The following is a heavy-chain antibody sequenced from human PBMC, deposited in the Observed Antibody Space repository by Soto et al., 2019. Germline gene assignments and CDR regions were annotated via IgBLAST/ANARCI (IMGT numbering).Heavy chain of an antibody. CDR3: ATLPPRIVVTVLPIPS. CDR1: DHSVSRTHW. V-gene: IGHV4-4*02. J-gene: IGHJ4*02. CDR2: AYHTRST. D-gene: IGHD2-21*01. Sequence: PSETPSLTCVVSDHSVSRTHWWTWVRQTPRKGLEWIGEAYHTRSTKYKPYLKDRGTLAVAKSKNHFYLNLMSLTAADTAVKYYATLPPRIVVTVLPIPSWGQGPQVTVSS.